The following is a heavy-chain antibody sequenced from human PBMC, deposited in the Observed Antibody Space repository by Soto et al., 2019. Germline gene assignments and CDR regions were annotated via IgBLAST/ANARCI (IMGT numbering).Heavy chain of an antibody. CDR1: GGSISSGGYY. V-gene: IGHV4-31*03. D-gene: IGHD3-16*01. J-gene: IGHJ3*02. CDR2: IYYSGST. Sequence: QVQLQESGPGLVKPSQTLSLTCTVSGGSISSGGYYWSGIRQHPGKGLEWIGYIYYSGSTYYNPSLKSRVTISVDTTKNQFSLKLSSVTAADTAVYYCAGGVRFDAFDIWGQGTMVTVSS. CDR3: AGGVRFDAFDI.